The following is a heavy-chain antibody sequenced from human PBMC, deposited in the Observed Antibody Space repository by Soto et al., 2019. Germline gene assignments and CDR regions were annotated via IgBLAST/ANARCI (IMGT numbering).Heavy chain of an antibody. D-gene: IGHD3-22*01. CDR2: ITATGDRT. Sequence: GGSLRLSCADSGFSFSTYSMSWVRQTPGKGLGWVSAITATGDRTYYADSVTGRFTISRDNSKKTHYLQMTSLRAEDTAIYYCATMNGYFEYWGQGTPVTVSS. CDR3: ATMNGYFEY. CDR1: GFSFSTYS. V-gene: IGHV3-23*01. J-gene: IGHJ4*02.